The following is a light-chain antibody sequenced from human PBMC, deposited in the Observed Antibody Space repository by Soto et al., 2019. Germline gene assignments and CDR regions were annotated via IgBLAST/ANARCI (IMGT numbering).Light chain of an antibody. V-gene: IGLV2-14*01. J-gene: IGLJ2*01. Sequence: QSVLTQPASMSGSPGRSITISCTGTSSDVGGYNYVSWYQQHPGKAPKLMIYEVSNRPSGISNRFSGSKSGNTASLTISGLQAEDEADYYCSSHTSSSTLVFGGGTKL. CDR3: SSHTSSSTLV. CDR1: SSDVGGYNY. CDR2: EVS.